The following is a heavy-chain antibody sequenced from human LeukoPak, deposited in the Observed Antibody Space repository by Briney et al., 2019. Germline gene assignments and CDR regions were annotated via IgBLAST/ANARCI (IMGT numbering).Heavy chain of an antibody. J-gene: IGHJ6*04. CDR2: ISSSSSYI. Sequence: PGGSLRLSCAASGFTFSSYSMNWVRQAPGKGLEWVSSISSSSSYIYYADSVKGRFTISRDNAKNSLYLQMNSLRAEDTAVYYCARERDILTGYPLMDVWGKGTTVTVSS. CDR3: ARERDILTGYPLMDV. D-gene: IGHD3-9*01. CDR1: GFTFSSYS. V-gene: IGHV3-21*01.